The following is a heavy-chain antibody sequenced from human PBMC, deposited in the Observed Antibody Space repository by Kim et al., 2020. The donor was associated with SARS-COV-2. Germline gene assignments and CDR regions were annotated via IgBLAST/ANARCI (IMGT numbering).Heavy chain of an antibody. Sequence: SETLSLTCTVSGGSISSSSYYWGWIRQPPGKGLEWIGSIYYSGSTYYNPSLKSRVTISVDTSKNQFSLKLSSVTAADTAVYYCASGRGYDYVWGSYPKYYFDYWGQGTLVTVSS. CDR1: GGSISSSSYY. D-gene: IGHD3-16*02. J-gene: IGHJ4*02. CDR3: ASGRGYDYVWGSYPKYYFDY. V-gene: IGHV4-39*01. CDR2: IYYSGST.